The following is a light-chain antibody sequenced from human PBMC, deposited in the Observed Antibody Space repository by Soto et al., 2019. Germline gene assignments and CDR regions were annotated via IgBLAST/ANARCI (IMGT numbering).Light chain of an antibody. CDR2: AAS. Sequence: DXQMXQSXXSXXASVXXXVTXXCRASQSISSYLNWYQQKPGKAPKLLIYAASSLQSGVPSRFSGSGSGTYFTLTISSLQPEDFATYYCQQSYSTPETFGQGTRWISN. CDR3: QQSYSTPET. J-gene: IGKJ1*01. V-gene: IGKV1-39*01. CDR1: QSISSY.